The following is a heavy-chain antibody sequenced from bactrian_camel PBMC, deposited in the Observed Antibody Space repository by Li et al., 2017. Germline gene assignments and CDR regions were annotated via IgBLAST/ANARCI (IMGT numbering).Heavy chain of an antibody. Sequence: HVQLVESGGGSVQAGGSLRLSCTASGYTYSSYCMGWFRQAPGKGLEWVSSIYTGGGKTFYSDSVKGRFTISKDNANNTLYLQMNSLKPDDAAVYYCAADSLAMAWILRGKYHYGMDYWGKGTQVTVS. V-gene: IGHV3-2*01. CDR2: IYTGGGKT. CDR1: GYTYSSYC. J-gene: IGHJ7*01. D-gene: IGHD1*01.